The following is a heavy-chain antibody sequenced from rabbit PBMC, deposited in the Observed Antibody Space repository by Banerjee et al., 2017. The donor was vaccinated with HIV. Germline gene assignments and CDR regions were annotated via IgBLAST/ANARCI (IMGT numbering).Heavy chain of an antibody. D-gene: IGHD8-1*01. CDR3: ARRDYGSSTYYDL. CDR2: IYTGSSGST. Sequence: QQLVESGGGLVKPGASLTLTCTASGFSFSSGCDMCWVRQAPGKGLEWIARIYTGSSGSTHYASWAKGRFTISKTSSTTVTLQMTSLTAADTATYFCARRDYGSSTYYDLWGQGTLVTVS. V-gene: IGHV1S40*01. CDR1: GFSFSSGCD. J-gene: IGHJ4*01.